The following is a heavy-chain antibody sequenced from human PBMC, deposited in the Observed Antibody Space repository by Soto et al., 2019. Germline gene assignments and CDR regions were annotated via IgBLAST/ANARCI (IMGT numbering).Heavy chain of an antibody. CDR3: AKGLSEGYFDY. CDR2: IGSNSGGI. Sequence: EVQLVESGGGLVQPGRSLRLSCAASGFTFDDSAMHWVRQPPGKGLEWVSGIGSNSGGIGYADSVKVRFTISRDNAKNSLYLQMNSLRAEDTALYYCAKGLSEGYFDYWGQGTLVTVSS. J-gene: IGHJ4*02. CDR1: GFTFDDSA. V-gene: IGHV3-9*01.